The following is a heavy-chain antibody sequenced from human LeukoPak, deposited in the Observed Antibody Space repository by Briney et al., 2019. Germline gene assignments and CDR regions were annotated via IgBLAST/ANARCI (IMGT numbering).Heavy chain of an antibody. CDR1: GFTITNHW. CDR2: IKQDGSEK. CDR3: VRDPFFSVP. D-gene: IGHD2/OR15-2a*01. Sequence: GGSLRLSCAVSGFTITNHWMSWVRQAPGKCLEWVANIKQDGSEKYYVDSVKGRFTISRDNGKNSLYLQMNSLRVEDTALYYCVRDPFFSVPWGQGTLVTVSS. V-gene: IGHV3-7*01. J-gene: IGHJ5*02.